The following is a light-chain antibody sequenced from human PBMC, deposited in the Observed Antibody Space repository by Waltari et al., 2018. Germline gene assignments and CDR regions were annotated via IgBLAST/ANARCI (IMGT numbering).Light chain of an antibody. CDR1: QSVLYSSNNKNY. V-gene: IGKV4-1*01. CDR3: QQYYSTPRGT. J-gene: IGKJ1*01. CDR2: WAS. Sequence: DIVMTQSPDSLAVSLGARATINCKSSQSVLYSSNNKNYLAWYQHKPGQPPKLLIYWASTRESGVPDRFSGSGSGTDFTLTISSLQAEDVAVYYCQQYYSTPRGTFGQGTKVEIK.